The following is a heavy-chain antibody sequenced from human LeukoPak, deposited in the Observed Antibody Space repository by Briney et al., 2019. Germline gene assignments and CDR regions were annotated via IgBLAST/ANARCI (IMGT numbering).Heavy chain of an antibody. CDR3: AKGPHYYDSSGGAEYFQH. J-gene: IGHJ1*01. D-gene: IGHD3-22*01. CDR1: GFTFDDYA. Sequence: GGSLRLSCAASGFTFDDYAMHWVRQAPGKGLEWVSGISWNSGSIGYADSVKGRFTISRDNAKNSLYLQMNSLRAEDTALYYCAKGPHYYDSSGGAEYFQHWGQGTLVTVSS. CDR2: ISWNSGSI. V-gene: IGHV3-9*01.